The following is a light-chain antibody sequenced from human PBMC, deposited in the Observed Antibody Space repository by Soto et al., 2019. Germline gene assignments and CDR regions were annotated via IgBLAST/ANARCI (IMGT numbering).Light chain of an antibody. Sequence: DIQMTQSPSTLSASVGDRVTITCRAGQSISTWLAWYQQKPGQAPKLLISAASNLESVVPSRFSGSGSGTEFTLTIRGLQPDDFATDYCQQYHTYSLTFGQGTKV. V-gene: IGKV1-5*01. CDR2: AAS. CDR1: QSISTW. J-gene: IGKJ1*01. CDR3: QQYHTYSLT.